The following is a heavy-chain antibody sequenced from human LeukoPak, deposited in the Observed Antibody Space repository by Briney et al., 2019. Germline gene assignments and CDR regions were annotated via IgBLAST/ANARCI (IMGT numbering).Heavy chain of an antibody. V-gene: IGHV4-4*07. J-gene: IGHJ6*03. CDR1: GGSISSYY. D-gene: IGHD1-26*01. Sequence: SETLTLTCTVSGGSISSYYWNWIRQPAGKGLEWIGRIYSSGNTNYNPSLKSRVSMSVDTSKNQFSLKLSSVTAADTAVYYCARDQGEDSRTYFPYYYYYYLDVWGKGTTVTVSS. CDR3: ARDQGEDSRTYFPYYYYYYLDV. CDR2: IYSSGNT.